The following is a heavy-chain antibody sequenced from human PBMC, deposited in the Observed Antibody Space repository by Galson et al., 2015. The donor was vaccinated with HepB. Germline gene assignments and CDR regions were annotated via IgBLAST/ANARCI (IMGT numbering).Heavy chain of an antibody. CDR1: GFIFSDYY. Sequence: SLRLSCAASGFIFSDYYMDWVRQAPGKGLEWAGRIRNRANSHTTEYAASVKGRFSLSRDDSKNSLYLQMNSLKTEDTAVYYCVRSRRDGYNLDDYWGQGTLVTVSS. J-gene: IGHJ4*02. CDR3: VRSRRDGYNLDDY. CDR2: IRNRANSHTT. V-gene: IGHV3-72*01. D-gene: IGHD5-24*01.